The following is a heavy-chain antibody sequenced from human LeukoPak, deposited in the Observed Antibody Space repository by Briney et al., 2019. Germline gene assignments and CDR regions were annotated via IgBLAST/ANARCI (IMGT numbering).Heavy chain of an antibody. D-gene: IGHD3-10*01. J-gene: IGHJ5*02. Sequence: PGGSLRLSCAASGFTFSSYAMSWVRQAPGKGLEWVSDISGSGGSTYYADSVKGRFTISRDNSKNTLYLQMNSLRAEDTAVYYCAKGAYGSGTMGNWFDPWGQGTLVTVSS. V-gene: IGHV3-23*01. CDR1: GFTFSSYA. CDR3: AKGAYGSGTMGNWFDP. CDR2: ISGSGGST.